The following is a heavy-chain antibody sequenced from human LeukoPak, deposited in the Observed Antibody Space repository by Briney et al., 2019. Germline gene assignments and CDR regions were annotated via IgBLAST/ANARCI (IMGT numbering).Heavy chain of an antibody. V-gene: IGHV1-18*01. J-gene: IGHJ6*02. Sequence: GASVKVSCKASGYTFTSYGISWVRQAPGQGLEWMGWISAYNGNTNYAQKLQGRVTMTTDTSTSTAYMELRSLRSDDTAVYYCARTYYDILTGRYYYYGMDVWGQGTTVTVSS. D-gene: IGHD3-9*01. CDR1: GYTFTSYG. CDR3: ARTYYDILTGRYYYYGMDV. CDR2: ISAYNGNT.